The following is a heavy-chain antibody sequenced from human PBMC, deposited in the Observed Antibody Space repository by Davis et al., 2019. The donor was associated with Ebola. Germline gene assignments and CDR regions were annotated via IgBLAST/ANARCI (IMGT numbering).Heavy chain of an antibody. CDR2: LGTSADT. Sequence: GESLKISCAASGFVFRNYVMSWVRQAPGKGLEWVSTLGTSADTYYADSVKGRFTISRDNSKNTLYLQMNSLKTEDTAVYFCTRQPLGTGTTDRWGQGTLVTVSS. J-gene: IGHJ5*02. D-gene: IGHD1-1*01. CDR3: TRQPLGTGTTDR. CDR1: GFVFRNYV. V-gene: IGHV3-23*01.